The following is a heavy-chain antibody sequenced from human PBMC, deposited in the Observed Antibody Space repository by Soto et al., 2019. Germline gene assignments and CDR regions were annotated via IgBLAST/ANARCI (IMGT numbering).Heavy chain of an antibody. J-gene: IGHJ5*02. CDR3: ARANFRYSSTSFDP. D-gene: IGHD6-19*01. V-gene: IGHV3-7*05. CDR1: GFIFNKYW. CDR2: IDLDGSEK. Sequence: EVLLVESGGGLVQPGGSLRLSCAASGFIFNKYWMSWVRQAPGRGLEWVANIDLDGSEKYYVDSVKGRFTISRDNAKNSLYLQMRSLRAEDTAIYYCARANFRYSSTSFDPWGQGTLVTVSS.